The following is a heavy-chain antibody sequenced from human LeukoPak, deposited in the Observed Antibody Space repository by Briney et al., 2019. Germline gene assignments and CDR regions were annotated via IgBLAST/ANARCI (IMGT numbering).Heavy chain of an antibody. Sequence: PSETLSLTCAVYGGSFSGYYWSWIRQPPGKGLEWIGEINHSGSTNYNPSLKSRVTISVDTSKNQFSLKLSSVTAADTAVYYCARRLTGYYDFWSGYSAQPTYNDYWGQGTLVTVSS. CDR2: INHSGST. CDR1: GGSFSGYY. V-gene: IGHV4-34*01. J-gene: IGHJ4*02. CDR3: ARRLTGYYDFWSGYSAQPTYNDY. D-gene: IGHD3-3*01.